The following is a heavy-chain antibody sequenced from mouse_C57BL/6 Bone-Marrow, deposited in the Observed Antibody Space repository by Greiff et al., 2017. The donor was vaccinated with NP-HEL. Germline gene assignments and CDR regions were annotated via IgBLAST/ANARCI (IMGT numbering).Heavy chain of an antibody. CDR2: IDPSDSYT. D-gene: IGHD1-1*01. V-gene: IGHV1-69*01. CDR3: ARWAHYGSSPYWCFDV. Sequence: QVQLKQPGAELVMPGASVKLSCKASGYTFTSYWMHWVKQRPGQGLEWIGEIDPSDSYTNYNQKFKGKSTLTVDKSSSTAYMQLSSLTSEDSAVYYCARWAHYGSSPYWCFDVWGTGTTVTVSS. CDR1: GYTFTSYW. J-gene: IGHJ1*03.